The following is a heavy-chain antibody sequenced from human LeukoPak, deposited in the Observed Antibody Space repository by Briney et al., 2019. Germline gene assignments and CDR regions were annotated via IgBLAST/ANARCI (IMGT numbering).Heavy chain of an antibody. V-gene: IGHV4-34*01. CDR3: AREGSGADY. CDR2: INHSGST. J-gene: IGHJ4*02. CDR1: GGSFSGYY. D-gene: IGHD6-25*01. Sequence: PSETLSLTCAVYGGSFSGYYWSWIRQPPGKGLEWIGEINHSGSTNYNPSLKSRVTISVDTSKNQFSLKLSSVTAADTAVYYCAREGSGADYWGQGTPVTVSS.